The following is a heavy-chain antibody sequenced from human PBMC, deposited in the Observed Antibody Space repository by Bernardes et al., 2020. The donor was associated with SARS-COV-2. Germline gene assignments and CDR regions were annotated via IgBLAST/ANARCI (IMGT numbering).Heavy chain of an antibody. V-gene: IGHV2-70*11. Sequence: SGTTLVNPPQPLTLPCTFSGFSLRTSGMCVSWIRQPQGKALEWLARLDWDDDKYYSTSLKTRLTIPKDTSKNQVVLTMTNMDPVDTATYYCARTTPAVAVDYWGQGTLVTVSS. CDR1: GFSLRTSGMC. D-gene: IGHD6-19*01. CDR3: ARTTPAVAVDY. CDR2: LDWDDDK. J-gene: IGHJ4*02.